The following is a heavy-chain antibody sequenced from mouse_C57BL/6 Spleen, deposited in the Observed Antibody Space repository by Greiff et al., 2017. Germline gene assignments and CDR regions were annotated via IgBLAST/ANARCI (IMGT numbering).Heavy chain of an antibody. CDR1: GYSITSGYY. CDR2: ISYDGSN. Sequence: EVQLVESGPGLVKPSQSLSLTCSVTGYSITSGYYWNWIRQFPGNKLEWMGYISYDGSNNYNPSLKNRISITRDTSKNQFFLKLNSVTTEDTATYYCARKGEYFDYWGQGTTLTVSS. CDR3: ARKGEYFDY. V-gene: IGHV3-6*01. J-gene: IGHJ2*01.